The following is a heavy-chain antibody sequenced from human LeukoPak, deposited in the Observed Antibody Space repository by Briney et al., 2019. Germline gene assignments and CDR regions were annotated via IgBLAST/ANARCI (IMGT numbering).Heavy chain of an antibody. CDR2: ISGSGGST. J-gene: IGHJ4*02. CDR3: AKGVYDSSGYLDY. Sequence: GGSLRLSCAASGFTFSSYAISWVRQAPGKGLEWVSAISGSGGSTYYADSVKGRFTISRDNSKNTLYLQMNSLRAEDTAVYFCAKGVYDSSGYLDYWGQGTLVTVPS. V-gene: IGHV3-23*01. CDR1: GFTFSSYA. D-gene: IGHD3-22*01.